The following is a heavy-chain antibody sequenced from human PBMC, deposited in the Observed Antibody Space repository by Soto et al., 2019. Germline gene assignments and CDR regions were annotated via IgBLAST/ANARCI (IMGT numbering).Heavy chain of an antibody. J-gene: IGHJ4*02. Sequence: PSETLSLTCTVSGGSISSSSSYWGWIRQPPGKGLEWVGSIYYLGNTYYNPSLGSRVTISVDTSKNQFSRQLRSVTAADTAVFYCALLYAYESRGYHPNYWCLGARVTVS. D-gene: IGHD3-22*01. CDR1: GGSISSSSSY. CDR3: ALLYAYESRGYHPNY. V-gene: IGHV4-39*01. CDR2: IYYLGNT.